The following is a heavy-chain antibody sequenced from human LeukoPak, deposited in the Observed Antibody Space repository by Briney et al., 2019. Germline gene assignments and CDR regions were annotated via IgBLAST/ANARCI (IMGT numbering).Heavy chain of an antibody. CDR3: AREDSSGYSDAFDI. CDR1: GFTFSSNY. D-gene: IGHD3-22*01. V-gene: IGHV3-53*01. CDR2: IYSGGST. Sequence: PGGSLRLSCAASGFTFSSNYMSWVRQAPGKGLEWVSVIYSGGSTYYADSVKGRFTISRDNSKNTLYLQMNSLRAEDTAVYYCAREDSSGYSDAFDIWGQGTMVTVSS. J-gene: IGHJ3*02.